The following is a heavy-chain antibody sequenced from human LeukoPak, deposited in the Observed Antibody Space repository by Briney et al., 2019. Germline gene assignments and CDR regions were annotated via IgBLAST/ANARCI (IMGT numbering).Heavy chain of an antibody. Sequence: SETLSLTCTVSGGSISSYYWSWIRQPPGKGLEWIGYIYYSGSTNYNPSLKSRVTISVDTPKNQFSLKLSSVTAADTAVYYCARDQFWSGYYHYYGMDVWGQGTTVTVSS. CDR1: GGSISSYY. V-gene: IGHV4-59*01. J-gene: IGHJ6*02. CDR2: IYYSGST. CDR3: ARDQFWSGYYHYYGMDV. D-gene: IGHD3-3*01.